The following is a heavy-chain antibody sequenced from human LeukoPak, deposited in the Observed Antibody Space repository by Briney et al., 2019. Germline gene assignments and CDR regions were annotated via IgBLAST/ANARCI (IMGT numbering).Heavy chain of an antibody. CDR1: GFTFSTYG. Sequence: AGGSLRLSCAASGFTFSTYGMSWVRQAPGKGLEWVSTISGSAGTTDYADSVKGRFTISRDNSKNTLYLQMNSLRAEDTAVYYCAKGGITMIVVDFYYFDYWGQGTLVTVSS. D-gene: IGHD3-22*01. J-gene: IGHJ4*02. CDR2: ISGSAGTT. V-gene: IGHV3-23*01. CDR3: AKGGITMIVVDFYYFDY.